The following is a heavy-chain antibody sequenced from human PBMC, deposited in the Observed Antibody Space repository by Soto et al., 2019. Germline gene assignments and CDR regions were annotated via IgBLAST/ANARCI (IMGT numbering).Heavy chain of an antibody. Sequence: QNTLKESCPTMVTPTQSLTLTCTCSGFSRTTSGVGWCWIRQAPGKALDWLALIYWDDDKRYSPALKNRLTITKDTSKNQGVLTKTNLDTVDTATYDCVVDSSGYYGFDYWCERTLVAVSS. CDR3: VVDSSGYYGFDY. D-gene: IGHD3-22*01. J-gene: IGHJ4*02. V-gene: IGHV2-5*02. CDR2: IYWDDDK. CDR1: GFSRTTSGVG.